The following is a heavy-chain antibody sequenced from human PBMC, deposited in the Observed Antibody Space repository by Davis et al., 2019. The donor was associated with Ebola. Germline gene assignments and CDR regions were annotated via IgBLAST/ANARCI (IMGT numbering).Heavy chain of an antibody. CDR1: GGTFSSYA. CDR3: ARGSYSSGWYGPRARYYYGMDV. J-gene: IGHJ6*02. V-gene: IGHV1-69*04. D-gene: IGHD6-19*01. CDR2: IIPILGIA. Sequence: SVKVSCKASGGTFSSYAISWVRQAPGQGLEWMGRIIPILGIANYAQKFQGRVTITADKSTSTAYMELSSLRSEDTAVYYCARGSYSSGWYGPRARYYYGMDVWGQGTTVTVSS.